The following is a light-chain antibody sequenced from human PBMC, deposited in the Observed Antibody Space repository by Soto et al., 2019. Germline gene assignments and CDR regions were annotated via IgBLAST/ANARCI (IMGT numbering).Light chain of an antibody. Sequence: ALTQPASVSGSPGQSITISCSGTTSDVGIVSWYQHHPGKAPKLMIHEVTKRPSGVSDRFSGSKSGNSASLTISGLQAEDEADYFCCSFGGSGYVFGSGTKVTVL. CDR1: TSDVGI. CDR2: EVT. J-gene: IGLJ1*01. CDR3: CSFGGSGYV. V-gene: IGLV2-23*02.